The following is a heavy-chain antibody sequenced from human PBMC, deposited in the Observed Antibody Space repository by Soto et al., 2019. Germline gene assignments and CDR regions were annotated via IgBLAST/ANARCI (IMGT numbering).Heavy chain of an antibody. CDR3: AKDWGTLDY. J-gene: IGHJ4*02. CDR2: IGVSGGTT. D-gene: IGHD7-27*01. Sequence: RQAPGKGLEWVSSIGVSGGTTYYADSVKGRFTISRDNSQNTLYLEMNSLRAEDTAVYYCAKDWGTLDYWGQGALVTVSS. V-gene: IGHV3-23*01.